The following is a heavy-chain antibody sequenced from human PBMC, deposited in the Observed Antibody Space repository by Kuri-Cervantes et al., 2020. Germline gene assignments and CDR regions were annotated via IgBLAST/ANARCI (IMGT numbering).Heavy chain of an antibody. V-gene: IGHV1-8*01. CDR3: ARGTYYMIVATTKFDP. Sequence: ASVKVSCKASGYTFTSYDINWVRQATGQGLEWMGWMNPNSGNTGYAQKFQGRVTITRDTSASTAYMELSSLRSEDTAVYYCARGTYYMIVATTKFDPWGQGTLVTVSS. CDR1: GYTFTSYD. J-gene: IGHJ5*02. CDR2: MNPNSGNT. D-gene: IGHD5-12*01.